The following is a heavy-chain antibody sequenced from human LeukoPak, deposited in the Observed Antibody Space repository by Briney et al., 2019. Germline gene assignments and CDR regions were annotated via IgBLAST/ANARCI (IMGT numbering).Heavy chain of an antibody. CDR1: GFTFRSYE. CDR2: ISDRGTTQ. D-gene: IGHD2-21*02. Sequence: GWSLRLSCAASGFTFRSYELNWVRQAPGKGLEWVSYISDRGTTQHYADSVKGRFIISRDNAKNSLYLQMNSLTAADTAVYYCARDRSKVTAYDDALDIWGQGTMVIVSS. J-gene: IGHJ3*02. V-gene: IGHV3-48*03. CDR3: ARDRSKVTAYDDALDI.